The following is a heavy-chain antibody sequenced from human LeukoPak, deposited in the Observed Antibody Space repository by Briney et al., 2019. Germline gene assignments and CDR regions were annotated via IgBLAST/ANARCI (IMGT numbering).Heavy chain of an antibody. D-gene: IGHD2-15*01. J-gene: IGHJ4*02. V-gene: IGHV3-11*01. CDR1: GFTFSDYY. CDR3: AARPGEVAVPYDY. Sequence: GGSLRLSCAASGFTFSDYYMSWIRQAPGKGLEWVSYISSSGSTIYYADSVKGRFTISRDNAKNSLYLQMNSLRAEDTAVYYCAARPGEVAVPYDYWGQGTLVTVSS. CDR2: ISSSGSTI.